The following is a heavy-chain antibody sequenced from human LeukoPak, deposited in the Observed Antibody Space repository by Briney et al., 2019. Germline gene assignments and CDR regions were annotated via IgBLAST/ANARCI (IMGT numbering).Heavy chain of an antibody. CDR2: IDYTAST. V-gene: IGHV4-59*01. CDR1: GGSISTFY. D-gene: IGHD1-26*01. CDR3: ARDSRRELLHAFDI. Sequence: SETLSLTCTVSGGSISTFYWSWIRQPPGKGLEWIAYIDYTASTNYNPSLKSRVTISVDTSKDQFSLKLSSVTAADTAVYYCARDSRRELLHAFDIWGQGTMVTVSS. J-gene: IGHJ3*02.